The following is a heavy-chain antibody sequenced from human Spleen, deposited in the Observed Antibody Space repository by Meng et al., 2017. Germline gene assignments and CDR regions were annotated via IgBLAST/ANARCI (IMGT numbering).Heavy chain of an antibody. Sequence: GESLKISCAASGFTFSSYAMSWVRQAPGKGLEWVSAISGSGGSTYYADSVKGRFTISRDNSKNTLYLQMNSLRAEDTAVYYCAKDYYDSSGYYYYGMDVWGQGTTVTVSS. D-gene: IGHD3-22*01. CDR1: GFTFSSYA. CDR3: AKDYYDSSGYYYYGMDV. V-gene: IGHV3-23*01. J-gene: IGHJ6*02. CDR2: ISGSGGST.